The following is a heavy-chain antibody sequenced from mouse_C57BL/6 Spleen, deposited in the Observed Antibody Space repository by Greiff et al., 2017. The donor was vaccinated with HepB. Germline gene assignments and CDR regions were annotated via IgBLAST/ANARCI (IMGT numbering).Heavy chain of an antibody. CDR2: IYPGDGDT. J-gene: IGHJ4*01. CDR1: GYAFSSYW. V-gene: IGHV1-80*01. CDR3: ARDGGNYYAMDY. D-gene: IGHD2-3*01. Sequence: VQLQQSGAELVKPGASVKISCKASGYAFSSYWMNWVKQRPGKGLEWIGQIYPGDGDTNYNGKFKGKATLTADKSSSTAYMPLSSLTSEDSAVYFCARDGGNYYAMDYWGQGTSVTVSS.